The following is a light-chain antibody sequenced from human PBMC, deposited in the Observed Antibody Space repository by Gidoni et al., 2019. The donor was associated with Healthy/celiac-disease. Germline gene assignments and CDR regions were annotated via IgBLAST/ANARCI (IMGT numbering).Light chain of an antibody. Sequence: EIVRTKSPLPLPVTPGEPASISCRSSQRLLHSNGYNYCDWYLQKTGQSPQLLFYLGASRASVVPDLFGGSCSATVFTLKSSRVEAEYVGFYYCMQALQPPPTFGQGTKVEIK. CDR2: LGA. CDR1: QRLLHSNGYNY. V-gene: IGKV2-28*01. J-gene: IGKJ1*01. CDR3: MQALQPPPT.